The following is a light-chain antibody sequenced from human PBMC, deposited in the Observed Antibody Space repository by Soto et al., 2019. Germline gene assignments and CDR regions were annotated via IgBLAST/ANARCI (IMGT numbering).Light chain of an antibody. V-gene: IGKV1-5*03. J-gene: IGKJ1*01. CDR3: QQLGT. CDR1: QSISSW. CDR2: KAS. Sequence: DIQMTQSPSTLSASVGDRVTITCRASQSISSWLAWYQQKPGKAPKLLIYKASSLQSGVPSRFSGSGSGTEFTLTISSLQHDDFATYYCQQLGTFGQGTKVEMK.